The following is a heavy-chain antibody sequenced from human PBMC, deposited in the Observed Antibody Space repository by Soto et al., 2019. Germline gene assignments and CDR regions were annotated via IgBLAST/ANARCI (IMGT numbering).Heavy chain of an antibody. CDR1: GFTFSSYA. V-gene: IGHV3-23*01. J-gene: IGHJ6*02. Sequence: PGGSLRLSCAASGFTFSSYAMSWVRQAPGKGLEWVSAISGSGGSTYYADSVKGRFTISRDNSKNTLYLQMNSLRAEDTAVYYCAKSLMGSYDFWSGYYKDDYYYYGMDVWGQGTTVTVS. CDR2: ISGSGGST. CDR3: AKSLMGSYDFWSGYYKDDYYYYGMDV. D-gene: IGHD3-3*01.